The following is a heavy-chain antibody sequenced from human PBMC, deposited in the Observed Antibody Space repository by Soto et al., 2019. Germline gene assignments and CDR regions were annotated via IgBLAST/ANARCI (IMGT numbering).Heavy chain of an antibody. CDR3: ARDSSASATSYSFDY. CDR1: GYKFINHY. D-gene: IGHD3-10*01. CDR2: INPNGGGA. Sequence: ASLKFSCKSSGYKFINHYIHWVRQAPGVGLEWMGIINPNGGGADYAQKFQGRVTMTTDTYASTVHMELSSLRSEDTAVYFCARDSSASATSYSFDYWGQGTLVTVSS. J-gene: IGHJ4*02. V-gene: IGHV1-46*01.